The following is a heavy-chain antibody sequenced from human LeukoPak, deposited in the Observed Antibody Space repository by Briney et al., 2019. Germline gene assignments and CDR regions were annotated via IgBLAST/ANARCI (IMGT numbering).Heavy chain of an antibody. V-gene: IGHV4-4*07. Sequence: PSETLSLTCTVYGGSITGYYWTWIRQPAGKGLEWIGHVSDTGRAYYNPSLERRVTISLDTSNNRFSLKVNSVTAADTAVYYCPRGTDMTPIRGYYSFVSWGPGNPGSASS. CDR2: VSDTGRA. CDR1: GGSITGYY. D-gene: IGHD5-12*01. CDR3: PRGTDMTPIRGYYSFVS. J-gene: IGHJ4*02.